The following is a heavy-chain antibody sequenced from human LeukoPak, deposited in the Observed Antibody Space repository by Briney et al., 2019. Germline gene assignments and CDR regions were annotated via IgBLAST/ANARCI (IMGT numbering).Heavy chain of an antibody. J-gene: IGHJ4*02. CDR2: IKQDGSEK. V-gene: IGHV3-7*01. D-gene: IGHD3-22*01. Sequence: GGSLRLSCAASGFTFSSYWMSWVRQAPGKGLEWVATIKQDGSEKDFVDSVKGRFTVSRDNAKNSLYLQMNSLRAEDTALYYCARVGYYYHYWGQGTLVTVSS. CDR3: ARVGYYYHY. CDR1: GFTFSSYW.